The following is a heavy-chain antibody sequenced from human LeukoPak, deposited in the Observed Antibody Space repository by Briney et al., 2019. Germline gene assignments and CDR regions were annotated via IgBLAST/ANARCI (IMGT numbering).Heavy chain of an antibody. CDR3: ARDSDDSSGYYSNFDY. V-gene: IGHV1-2*06. J-gene: IGHJ4*02. D-gene: IGHD3-22*01. Sequence: ASVKVSFKACGYTFTGYYMHWVRQAPGQGLEWMGRINPNSGGTNYAQKFQGRVTMTRDTSISTAYMELSRLRSDDTAVYYCARDSDDSSGYYSNFDYWGQGTLVTVSS. CDR2: INPNSGGT. CDR1: GYTFTGYY.